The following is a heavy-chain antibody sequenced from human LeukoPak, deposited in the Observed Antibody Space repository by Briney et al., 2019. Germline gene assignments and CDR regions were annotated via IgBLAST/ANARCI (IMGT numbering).Heavy chain of an antibody. V-gene: IGHV3-21*01. J-gene: IGHJ4*02. Sequence: GGSLRLTCVASGFTFSSYSMNRVRQAPGKGLGWVSSISSSSSYKYYTDSVKGRFTISRDNAKNSLYLQMNSLRAEDTAVYYCARSAAGTYYWGQGTLVTVSS. CDR3: ARSAAGTYY. CDR1: GFTFSSYS. D-gene: IGHD1-1*01. CDR2: ISSSSSYK.